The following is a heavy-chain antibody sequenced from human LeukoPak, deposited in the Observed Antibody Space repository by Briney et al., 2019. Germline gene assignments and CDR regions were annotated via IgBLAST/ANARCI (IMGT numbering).Heavy chain of an antibody. J-gene: IGHJ4*02. CDR1: GYTFTSYA. Sequence: ASVKVSCKASGYTFTSYAISWVRQAPGQGLEWMGGIIPIFGTANYAQKFQGRVTITADESTSTAYMELSSLRSEDTAVYYCARDGYSSGWYGFDYWGQGTLVTVSS. D-gene: IGHD6-19*01. V-gene: IGHV1-69*13. CDR2: IIPIFGTA. CDR3: ARDGYSSGWYGFDY.